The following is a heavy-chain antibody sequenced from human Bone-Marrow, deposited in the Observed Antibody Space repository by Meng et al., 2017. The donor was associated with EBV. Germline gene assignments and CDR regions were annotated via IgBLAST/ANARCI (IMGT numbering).Heavy chain of an antibody. J-gene: IGHJ4*02. V-gene: IGHV1-69*01. CDR1: GGTFRSDA. D-gene: IGHD3-10*01. CDR3: ASESGRGFTPDY. Sequence: QVQVLQSGAEVKKPGSSVKGSCRTSGGTFRSDAVSWVRQAPGQGLEWMGGLIPMVGAPHYAQKFQGRVTIIADESTSTHSMELNSLRSEDTAMYYCASESGRGFTPDYWGQGTLVTVSS. CDR2: LIPMVGAP.